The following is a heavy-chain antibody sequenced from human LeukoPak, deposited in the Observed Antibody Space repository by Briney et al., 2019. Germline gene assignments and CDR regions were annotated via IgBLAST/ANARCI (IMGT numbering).Heavy chain of an antibody. J-gene: IGHJ6*02. CDR2: ISAYNGNT. CDR3: ASGHYYGSGSYYHYYGMDV. Sequence: ASVKVSRKASGYTFTSYGISWVRQAPGQGLEWMGWISAYNGNTNYAQKLQGRVTMTTDTSTSTAYMELRSLRSDDTAVYYCASGHYYGSGSYYHYYGMDVWGQGTTVTVSS. V-gene: IGHV1-18*01. CDR1: GYTFTSYG. D-gene: IGHD3-10*01.